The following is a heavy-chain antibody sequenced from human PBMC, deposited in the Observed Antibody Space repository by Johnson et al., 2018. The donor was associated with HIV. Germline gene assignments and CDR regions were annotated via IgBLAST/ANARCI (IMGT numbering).Heavy chain of an antibody. CDR3: AKDKFMFLDNPVDAFDV. V-gene: IGHV3-30*02. J-gene: IGHJ3*01. CDR2: IRYDGSHK. Sequence: VQLVESGGGVVQPGGSLRLSCAASGFTFSSYGMHWVRQAPGKGLEWVAFIRYDGSHKYYTDSVKGLSTISRDNSNNTLYLHMNSLRPDDTGVYYCAKDKFMFLDNPVDAFDVWGQGTMVTFSS. CDR1: GFTFSSYG. D-gene: IGHD3/OR15-3a*01.